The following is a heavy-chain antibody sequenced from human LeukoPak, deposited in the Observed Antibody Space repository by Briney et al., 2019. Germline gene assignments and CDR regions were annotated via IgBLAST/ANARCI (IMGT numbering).Heavy chain of an antibody. CDR3: AGRGRGQWETRKWYLGNWFDP. CDR1: GYTFTSYG. Sequence: GASVKVSCKASGYTFTSYGINWVRQAPGQGLEWMGWISTYDANTEYAQKLQGRVTMTTDTSTSTAYMEVRSLRSDDTAVYYCAGRGRGQWETRKWYLGNWFDPWGQGTLVTVSS. D-gene: IGHD2-15*01. V-gene: IGHV1-18*01. J-gene: IGHJ5*02. CDR2: ISTYDANT.